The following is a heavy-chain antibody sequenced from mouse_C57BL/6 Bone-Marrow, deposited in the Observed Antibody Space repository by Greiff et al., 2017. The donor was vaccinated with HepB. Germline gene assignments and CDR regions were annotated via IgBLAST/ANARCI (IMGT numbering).Heavy chain of an antibody. J-gene: IGHJ1*03. CDR2: IRSKSNNYAT. V-gene: IGHV10-1*01. D-gene: IGHD1-1*01. CDR3: VRLGSSYRTDWYFDV. CDR1: GFSFNTYA. Sequence: EVQGVESGGGLVQPKGSLKLSCAASGFSFNTYAMNWVRQAPGKGLEWVARIRSKSNNYATYYADSVKDRFTISRDDSESMLYLQMNNLKTEDTAMYYCVRLGSSYRTDWYFDVWGTGTTVTVSS.